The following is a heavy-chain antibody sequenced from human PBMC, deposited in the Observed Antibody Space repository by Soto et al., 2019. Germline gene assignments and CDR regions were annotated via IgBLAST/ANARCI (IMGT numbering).Heavy chain of an antibody. Sequence: EVQLVESGGGLVQPGGSLRLSCAASGFTFSTSWMTWVRQAPGKGLEWVANIKQDGSAQYYVDSLKGRFSVSRDNAKNSLYLQMDSLRADDTAMYFCVRGAFKSGWYLDYFDYWGQGALVTVSS. V-gene: IGHV3-7*01. CDR1: GFTFSTSW. CDR3: VRGAFKSGWYLDYFDY. CDR2: IKQDGSAQ. J-gene: IGHJ4*02. D-gene: IGHD6-19*01.